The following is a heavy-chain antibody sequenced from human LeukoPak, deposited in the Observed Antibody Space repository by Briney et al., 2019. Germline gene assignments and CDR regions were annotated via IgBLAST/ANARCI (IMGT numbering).Heavy chain of an antibody. V-gene: IGHV3-23*01. J-gene: IGHJ4*02. CDR3: ARDYADYVGYFFFDY. CDR1: GFTFNNYA. CDR2: ISGGGETT. D-gene: IGHD4-17*01. Sequence: PGGSLRLSCAASGFTFNNYAMSWVRQAPGKGLEWVSSISGGGETTYYADSAKGRFTISRDNSQNTLYLQMNSLRAEDTAVYYCARDYADYVGYFFFDYWGQGTQVTVSS.